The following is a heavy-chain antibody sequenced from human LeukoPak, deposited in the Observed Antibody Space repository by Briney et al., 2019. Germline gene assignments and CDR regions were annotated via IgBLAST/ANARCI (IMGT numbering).Heavy chain of an antibody. CDR3: ARDANWNYYMDV. CDR2: INPNSGGT. V-gene: IGHV1-2*06. Sequence: ASVKVSCKASGYTFTGYYMHWVRQAPGQGLEWMGRINPNSGGTNYAQKFRGRVTMTRDTSISTAYMELSRLRSDDTAVYYCARDANWNYYMDVWGKGTTVTVSS. D-gene: IGHD1-20*01. CDR1: GYTFTGYY. J-gene: IGHJ6*03.